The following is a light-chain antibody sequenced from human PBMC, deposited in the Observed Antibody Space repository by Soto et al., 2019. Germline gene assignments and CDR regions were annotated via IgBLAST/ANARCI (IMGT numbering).Light chain of an antibody. J-gene: IGLJ1*01. CDR1: SSDVGGYNY. CDR2: EVS. Sequence: QSALTQPASVSGSPGQSITISCTGTSSDVGGYNYVSWYQQHPGKAPKLMIYEVSNRPSGASNRFSGSKSGNTASLTISGLQAEDEAHYYCSSYTSSSTRLYVFGTGTKLTVL. CDR3: SSYTSSSTRLYV. V-gene: IGLV2-14*01.